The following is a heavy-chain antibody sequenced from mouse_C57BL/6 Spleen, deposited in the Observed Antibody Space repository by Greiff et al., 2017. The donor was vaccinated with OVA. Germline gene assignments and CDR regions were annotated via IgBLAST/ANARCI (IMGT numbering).Heavy chain of an antibody. Sequence: EVMLVESEGGLVQPGSSMKLSCTASGFTFSDYYMAWVRQVPEKGLEWVANINYDGSSTYYLDSLKSRFIISRDNAKNILYLQMSSLKSEDTATHYCARGRAYDYYAMHNGAQGTSSTVPS. CDR3: ARGRAYDYYAMHN. D-gene: IGHD3-1*01. CDR2: INYDGSST. J-gene: IGHJ4*01. V-gene: IGHV5-16*01. CDR1: GFTFSDYY.